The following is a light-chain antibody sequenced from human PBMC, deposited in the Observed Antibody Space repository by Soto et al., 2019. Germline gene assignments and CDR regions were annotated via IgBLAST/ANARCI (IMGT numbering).Light chain of an antibody. Sequence: IQLTQSPSSVCSYVGDIITTTRWPSQGISSRLAWYQQKPGTGPKLLVYAASTLQSGVPSRFSGSGSGTDFTLTISSLQPEDFTTYYCQQANSFPWTFGRGTKVDI. CDR2: AAS. J-gene: IGKJ1*01. CDR3: QQANSFPWT. CDR1: QGISSR. V-gene: IGKV1-12*01.